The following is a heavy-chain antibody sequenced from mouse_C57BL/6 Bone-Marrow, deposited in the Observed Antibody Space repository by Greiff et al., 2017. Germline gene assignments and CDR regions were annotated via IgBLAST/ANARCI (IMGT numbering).Heavy chain of an antibody. CDR3: ARGEYYYGGCDY. V-gene: IGHV1-63*01. D-gene: IGHD1-1*01. CDR1: GYTFTNYW. CDR2: IYPGGGYT. J-gene: IGHJ2*01. Sequence: QVQLQQSGAELVRPGTSVKMSCKASGYTFTNYWIGWAKQRPGHGLEWIGDIYPGGGYTNYNEKFKGKATLTADKSSSTAYMQFSSLTSEDSAIYYCARGEYYYGGCDYWGQGTTLTVSS.